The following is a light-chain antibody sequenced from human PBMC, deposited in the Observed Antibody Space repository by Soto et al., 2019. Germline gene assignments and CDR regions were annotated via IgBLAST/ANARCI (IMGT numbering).Light chain of an antibody. CDR1: SSDVGGYNY. CDR3: SSYTRSDTGV. V-gene: IGLV2-14*01. J-gene: IGLJ2*01. CDR2: DVS. Sequence: QSALTQPASVSGSPGQSITISFTGTSSDVGGYNYVYWYQQHPGKAPKLIIYDVSTRPSGVSNRFSGSKSGNTASLTISGLQAEDEADYYCSSYTRSDTGVFGGGTKLTVL.